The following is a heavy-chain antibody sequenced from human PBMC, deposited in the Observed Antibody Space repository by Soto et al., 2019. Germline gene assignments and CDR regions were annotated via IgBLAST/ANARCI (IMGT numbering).Heavy chain of an antibody. CDR2: IYYSGST. CDR3: ARGLRSIYYFDY. CDR1: GGSISSYY. V-gene: IGHV4-59*08. J-gene: IGHJ4*02. D-gene: IGHD3-3*01. Sequence: QVQLQESGPGLVKPSETLSLTCTVSGGSISSYYWSWIRQPPGKGLEWIGYIYYSGSTNYNPSLKSRVTISVDTSKNQFSRKLSSVTAADTAVYYCARGLRSIYYFDYWGQGTLVTVSS.